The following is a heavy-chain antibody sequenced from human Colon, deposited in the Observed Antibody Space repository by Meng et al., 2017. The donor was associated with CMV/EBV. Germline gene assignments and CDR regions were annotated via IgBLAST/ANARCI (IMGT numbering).Heavy chain of an antibody. J-gene: IGHJ4*02. V-gene: IGHV3-66*01. CDR3: ARGYSGTSS. CDR2: IYSGGST. Sequence: VECGGDLVPAGGSLRLSCAASGFTVSSTHMSLVRHAPGKGLEWVSVIYSGGSTFYADSVKGRFTISRDNSKNSLYLQMNSLSAEDTTVYYCARGYSGTSSWGQGTLVTVSS. CDR1: GFTVSSTH. D-gene: IGHD1-26*01.